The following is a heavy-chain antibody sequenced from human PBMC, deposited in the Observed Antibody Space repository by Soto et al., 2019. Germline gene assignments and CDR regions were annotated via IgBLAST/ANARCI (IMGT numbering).Heavy chain of an antibody. CDR1: GGTFSIYA. Sequence: SVKVSCKASGGTFSIYAISWVVQAPLQGLEGMGGIIPIFGTANYAQKFQGRVTITADESTSTAYMELSSLRSEDTAVYYCARAHTFGGVIGEYYYYGMDVWGQGTTVTVSS. D-gene: IGHD3-16*02. CDR2: IIPIFGTA. J-gene: IGHJ6*02. V-gene: IGHV1-69*13. CDR3: ARAHTFGGVIGEYYYYGMDV.